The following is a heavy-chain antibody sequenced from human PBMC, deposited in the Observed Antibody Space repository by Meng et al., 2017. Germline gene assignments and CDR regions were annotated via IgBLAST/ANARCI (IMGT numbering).Heavy chain of an antibody. J-gene: IGHJ4*02. CDR3: LDEAPRSDY. Sequence: VQLVESGGGSVQPGGSLRLSCAASGFTFNNYWMHWVRQVPGKGLVWVSRISGDGSITNYADSVKGRFTISRDNAKNTLYLQMNSLRPEDTAVYYCLDEAPRSDYWGQGSLVTVSS. CDR1: GFTFNNYW. V-gene: IGHV3-74*01. D-gene: IGHD1-1*01. CDR2: ISGDGSIT.